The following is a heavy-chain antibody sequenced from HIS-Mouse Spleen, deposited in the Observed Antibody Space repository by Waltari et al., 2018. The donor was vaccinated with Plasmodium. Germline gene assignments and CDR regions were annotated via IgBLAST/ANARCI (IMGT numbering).Heavy chain of an antibody. CDR3: ARSGRFRYGGNFPYFDY. D-gene: IGHD2-21*01. Sequence: QVQLQQWGAGLLKPSETLSLTCAVYGGSFSGYYWSWMRQPPGKGLEWIREINHSGSTNYNPSLKSRVTISVDTSKNQFSLKLSSVTAADTAVYYCARSGRFRYGGNFPYFDYWGQGTLVTVSS. J-gene: IGHJ4*02. CDR2: INHSGST. CDR1: GGSFSGYY. V-gene: IGHV4-34*01.